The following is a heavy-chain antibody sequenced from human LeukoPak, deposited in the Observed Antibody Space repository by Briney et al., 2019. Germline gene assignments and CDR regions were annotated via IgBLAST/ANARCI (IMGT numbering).Heavy chain of an antibody. CDR1: GGSISSYY. D-gene: IGHD3-9*01. Sequence: SETLSLTCTVSGGSISSYYWSWIRQPPGKGLEWIGYIYYSGSTNYNPSLKSRVTISVDTYKNQFSLKLSSVTAADTAVYYCARHYEIKNRYYFDYWGQGTLVTVSS. CDR2: IYYSGST. J-gene: IGHJ4*02. CDR3: ARHYEIKNRYYFDY. V-gene: IGHV4-59*01.